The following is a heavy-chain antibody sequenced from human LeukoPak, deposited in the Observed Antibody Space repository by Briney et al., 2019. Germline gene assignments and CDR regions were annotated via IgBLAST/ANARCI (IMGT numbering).Heavy chain of an antibody. D-gene: IGHD3-22*01. J-gene: IGHJ4*02. CDR2: MNPNSGNT. Sequence: GASVKVSCKASGYTFTSYDINWVRQATGQGLEWMGWMNPNSGNTCYAQKFQGRVTITRNTSISTAYMELTSLRSDETAVHYCARADSSGYYESGYWGQGTLVTVSS. V-gene: IGHV1-8*03. CDR1: GYTFTSYD. CDR3: ARADSSGYYESGY.